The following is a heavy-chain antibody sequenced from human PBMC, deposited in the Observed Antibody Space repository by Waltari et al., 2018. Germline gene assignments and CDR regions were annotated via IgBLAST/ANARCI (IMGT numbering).Heavy chain of an antibody. V-gene: IGHV3-11*01. CDR3: ARDWVSTNDEGAAAGTVWGLGFDY. J-gene: IGHJ4*02. Sequence: QVQLVESGGGLVKPGGSLRLSCAASGFTSSDYYMSRIRPAPGQGLEWVSYISSSGNTIYYADSVKGRFTISRDNAKNSLHLQMNSLRAEDTAVYYCARDWVSTNDEGAAAGTVWGLGFDYWGQGALVTVSS. D-gene: IGHD6-13*01. CDR1: GFTSSDYY. CDR2: ISSSGNTI.